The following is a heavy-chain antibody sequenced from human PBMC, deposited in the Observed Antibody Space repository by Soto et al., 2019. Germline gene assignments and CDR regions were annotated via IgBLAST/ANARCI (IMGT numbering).Heavy chain of an antibody. CDR2: ISGSGGST. CDR3: AKDFGGYDILTGYYNTYDY. V-gene: IGHV3-23*01. Sequence: EVQLLESGGGLVQPGGSLRLSCAASGFTFSSYAMSWVRQAPGKGLEWVSAISGSGGSTYYADYVKGRFTISRDNSKNTLYLQMNSLRAEDTAVYYCAKDFGGYDILTGYYNTYDYWGQGTLVTVSS. CDR1: GFTFSSYA. J-gene: IGHJ4*02. D-gene: IGHD3-9*01.